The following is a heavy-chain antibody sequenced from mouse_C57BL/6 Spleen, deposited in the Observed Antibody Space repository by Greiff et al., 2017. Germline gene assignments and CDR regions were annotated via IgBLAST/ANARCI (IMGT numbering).Heavy chain of an antibody. CDR3: TTDCGSSWRFSD. J-gene: IGHJ3*01. Sequence: VQLQQSGAELVRPGASVKLSCTASGFNIKDDCMHWVKQRPEQGLEWIGWIDPENGDTEYTSKFKGKATITADTSSNTAYLQLSSLTSEDTAVYYCTTDCGSSWRFSDWGQGTLVTVYA. V-gene: IGHV14-4*01. CDR2: IDPENGDT. D-gene: IGHD1-1*01. CDR1: GFNIKDDC.